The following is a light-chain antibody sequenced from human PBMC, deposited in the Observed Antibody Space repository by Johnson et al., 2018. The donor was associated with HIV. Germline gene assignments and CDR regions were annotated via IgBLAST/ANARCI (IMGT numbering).Light chain of an antibody. CDR2: ENN. CDR1: SSNIGNNY. Sequence: QSILTQPPSVSAAPGQKVTISCSGSSSNIGNNYVSWYQQLPGTAPKLLIYENNKRPSGIPDRFSGSKSGPSATLGITGLQTGDEADYYCGTGDSSLSAGVFGNGTKVTVL. CDR3: GTGDSSLSAGV. V-gene: IGLV1-51*02. J-gene: IGLJ1*01.